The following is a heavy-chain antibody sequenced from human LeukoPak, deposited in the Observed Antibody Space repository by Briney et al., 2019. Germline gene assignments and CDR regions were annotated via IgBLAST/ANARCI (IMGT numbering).Heavy chain of an antibody. CDR1: GFTFISYR. J-gene: IGHJ4*02. CDR2: ISSSSSTI. Sequence: GGSLRLSCAASGFTFISYRMNWVRQAPGKGLEWVSYISSSSSTIYYADSVKGRFTISIDNAKNSLYLQMNSLRAEDTAVYYCARVVGCYNDSSGYSPPDYWGQGTLVAVSS. CDR3: ARVVGCYNDSSGYSPPDY. D-gene: IGHD3-22*01. V-gene: IGHV3-48*01.